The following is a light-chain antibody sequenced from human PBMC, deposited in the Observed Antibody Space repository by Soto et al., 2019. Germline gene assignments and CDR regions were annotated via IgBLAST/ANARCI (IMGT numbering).Light chain of an antibody. Sequence: QSALTQPASVSGSPGQSITISCTGTSSDVGGYNYVSWYQQHPDKAPKLMIYDVSNRPSGVSDRFSGSKSGNTASLTISGLQAEDEADYYCSSYTSNSTPFFGGGTKLTVL. CDR3: SSYTSNSTPF. CDR1: SSDVGGYNY. J-gene: IGLJ2*01. V-gene: IGLV2-14*03. CDR2: DVS.